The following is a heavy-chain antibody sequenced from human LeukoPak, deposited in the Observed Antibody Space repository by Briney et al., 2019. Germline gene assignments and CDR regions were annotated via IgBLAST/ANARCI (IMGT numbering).Heavy chain of an antibody. D-gene: IGHD3-22*01. J-gene: IGHJ1*01. CDR2: MNPNSGNT. Sequence: GASVKVSFKASGYTFPSYDIYWGRPATGQGVGWMGWMNPNSGNTGYAQKFQGRVTITRNTSISTAYMELSSLRSEDTAVYYCARGLYDSSGYRAEYFQHWGQGTLVTVSS. CDR1: GYTFPSYD. CDR3: ARGLYDSSGYRAEYFQH. V-gene: IGHV1-8*01.